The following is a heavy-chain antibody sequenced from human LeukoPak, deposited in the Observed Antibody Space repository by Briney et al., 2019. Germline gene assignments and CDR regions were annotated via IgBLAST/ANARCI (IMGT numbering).Heavy chain of an antibody. J-gene: IGHJ4*02. V-gene: IGHV3-7*03. Sequence: GGSLRLSCAASGFTFSRNWMTWVRQAPGKGLEWVANIKHDGSEKYYVDSVKGRFTVSRDNAKSSLYLQMNSLRAEDTALYYCARYYDDSIGYPRYLDYWGQGTLVTVSS. D-gene: IGHD3-22*01. CDR3: ARYYDDSIGYPRYLDY. CDR1: GFTFSRNW. CDR2: IKHDGSEK.